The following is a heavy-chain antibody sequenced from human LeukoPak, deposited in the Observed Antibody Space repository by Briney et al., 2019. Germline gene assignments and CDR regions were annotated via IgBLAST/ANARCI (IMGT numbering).Heavy chain of an antibody. CDR3: ARLYSGYDGDY. V-gene: IGHV5-51*01. J-gene: IGHJ4*02. D-gene: IGHD5-12*01. CDR1: GYSFTSYW. Sequence: GESLKISCKGSGYSFTSYWIAWVPRMPGKGREWMGIIYPGESNTRYSPSFQGQVTISAHKSISTAYLQWSSLKASDTAMYYCARLYSGYDGDYWGQGTLVTVSS. CDR2: IYPGESNT.